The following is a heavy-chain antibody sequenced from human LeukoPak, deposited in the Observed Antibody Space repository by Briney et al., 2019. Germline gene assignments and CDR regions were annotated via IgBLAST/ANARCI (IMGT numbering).Heavy chain of an antibody. CDR2: INPNSGGT. D-gene: IGHD3-9*01. J-gene: IGHJ6*02. V-gene: IGHV1-2*02. CDR1: GYTFTDYY. CDR3: AKDTRYSQYYYYGMDV. Sequence: ASVKVSCKASGYTFTDYYMHWVRQAPGQGLEWMGWINPNSGGTNYAQKFRVTMTRDTSISTAYMELSRLRSDDTAVYYCAKDTRYSQYYYYGMDVWGQGTTVTVSS.